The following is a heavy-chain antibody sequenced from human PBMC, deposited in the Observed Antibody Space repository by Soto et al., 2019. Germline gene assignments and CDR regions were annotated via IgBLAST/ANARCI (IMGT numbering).Heavy chain of an antibody. J-gene: IGHJ4*02. CDR2: ISGSGGTT. Sequence: EVQLLESGGGLVQPGGSLRLSCAASGFTFSSYAMNWVRQAPGKGLEWVSAISGSGGTTYYADSVKGRFTTSRDNSKNPLGLQMNRLRAEDTAVYYCAKGRGGRPRMPGDYWGQGTLVTVSS. V-gene: IGHV3-23*01. CDR3: AKGRGGRPRMPGDY. D-gene: IGHD2-15*01. CDR1: GFTFSSYA.